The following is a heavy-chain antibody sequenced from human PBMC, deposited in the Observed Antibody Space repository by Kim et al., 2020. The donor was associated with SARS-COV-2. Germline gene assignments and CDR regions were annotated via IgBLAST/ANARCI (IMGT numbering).Heavy chain of an antibody. CDR2: IWYDGSFK. CDR3: ARDSGSSVYYLDY. Sequence: GGSLRLSCAASGFNFNDHCMHWVRQAPGKGLEWVAVIWYDGSFKYYGDSVKGRFTITRDNSENMVYLEMNSLRAEDTAVYYCARDSGSSVYYLDYWGQGT. D-gene: IGHD6-19*01. V-gene: IGHV3-33*01. CDR1: GFNFNDHC. J-gene: IGHJ4*02.